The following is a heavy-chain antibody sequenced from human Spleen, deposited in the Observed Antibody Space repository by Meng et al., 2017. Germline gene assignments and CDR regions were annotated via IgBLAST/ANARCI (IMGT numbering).Heavy chain of an antibody. V-gene: IGHV4-34*01. CDR2: IYQSGNT. D-gene: IGHD2-21*01. J-gene: IGHJ4*02. CDR3: ARGRSDAIGDY. CDR1: GGSFSDYY. Sequence: QVQLQQWGAGLLKPSETLAPTCVVSGGSFSDYYWSWIRQPPGKGLEWIGYIYQSGNTNYNPSLESRVTISVDTSKNQFSLKLSSVTAADTAVYYCARGRSDAIGDYWGQGTLVTVSS.